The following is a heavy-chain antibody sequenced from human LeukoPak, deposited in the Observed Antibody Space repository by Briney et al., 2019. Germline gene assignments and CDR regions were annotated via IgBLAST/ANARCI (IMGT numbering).Heavy chain of an antibody. D-gene: IGHD5-24*01. V-gene: IGHV4-4*07. CDR3: ARGGWHTFDY. J-gene: IGHJ4*02. CDR1: GGSISCYY. CDR2: IYTSWTT. Sequence: SETLSLTRTVSGGSISCYYWSLIRQPAGKGLEWIGRIYTSWTTNYNPSLKSRVTMSVDTSKNQFSLKLSSGTGAGTAVYYCARGGWHTFDYWGQGTLATVSS.